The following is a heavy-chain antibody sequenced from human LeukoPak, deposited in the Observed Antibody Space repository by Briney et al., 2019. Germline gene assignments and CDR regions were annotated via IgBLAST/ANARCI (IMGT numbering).Heavy chain of an antibody. CDR2: IRYVGSNK. V-gene: IGHV3-30*02. D-gene: IGHD3-3*01. CDR1: GFTFSRYG. J-gene: IGHJ4*02. Sequence: GGSLRLSRAPSGFTFSRYGVHWVRQAPGKGLEWVAFIRYVGSNKYYADSVKGRFTISRENSKNTLYLQMNSLRAEDTAVYYCAKDPPYDFWSGIDYWGQGTLVTVSS. CDR3: AKDPPYDFWSGIDY.